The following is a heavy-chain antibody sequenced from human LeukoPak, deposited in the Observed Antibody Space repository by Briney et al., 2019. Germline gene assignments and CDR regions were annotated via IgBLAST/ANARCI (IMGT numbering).Heavy chain of an antibody. Sequence: GGSLRLSCAASGFTLSSYGMHWVRQAPGKGLEWVAFIRYDGSNKYYADSVKGRFTISRDNSKNTLYLQMNSLRAEDTAVYYCAKGNVHDYGDYVLDYWGQGTLVTVSS. D-gene: IGHD4-17*01. CDR3: AKGNVHDYGDYVLDY. J-gene: IGHJ4*02. V-gene: IGHV3-30*02. CDR2: IRYDGSNK. CDR1: GFTLSSYG.